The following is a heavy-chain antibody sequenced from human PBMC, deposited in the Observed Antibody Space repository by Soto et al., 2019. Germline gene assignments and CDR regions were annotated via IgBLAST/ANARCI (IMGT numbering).Heavy chain of an antibody. J-gene: IGHJ6*03. CDR1: GYTFTSYA. D-gene: IGHD2-8*01. CDR3: ARDIVLMVYALPHPNYYMDV. Sequence: GASVKVSFKASGYTFTSYAMHLGRPAPGQKLEWMGWINAGNGNTKYSQKFQGRVTITRDTSASTAYMELSSLRSEDTAVYYCARDIVLMVYALPHPNYYMDVWGKGTTVTVSS. V-gene: IGHV1-3*01. CDR2: INAGNGNT.